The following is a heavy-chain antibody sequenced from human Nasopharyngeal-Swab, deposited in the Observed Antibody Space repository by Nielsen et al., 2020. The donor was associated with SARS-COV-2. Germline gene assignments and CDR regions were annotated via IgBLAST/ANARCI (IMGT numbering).Heavy chain of an antibody. D-gene: IGHD6-19*01. Sequence: GESLKISCAASGFTFSSYAMHWVRQAPGKGLEWVAVISYDGSNKYYADSVEGRFTISRDNSKNTLYLQMNSLRAEDTAVYYCARGLPAVAEYFDYWGQGTLVTVSS. CDR3: ARGLPAVAEYFDY. V-gene: IGHV3-30-3*01. CDR1: GFTFSSYA. J-gene: IGHJ4*02. CDR2: ISYDGSNK.